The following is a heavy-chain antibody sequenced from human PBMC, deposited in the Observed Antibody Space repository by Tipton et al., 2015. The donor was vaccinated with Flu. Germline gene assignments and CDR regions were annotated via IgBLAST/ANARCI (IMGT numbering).Heavy chain of an antibody. V-gene: IGHV5-51*03. Sequence: QLVQSGAEVKKSGESLKISCQGSGYGFANHWIGWVRQMPGKGLDWVGLIYPGDSDTIYSPSFQGQFTFSVDKSINPAYLQWGSLKASDTAIYYCTSEGSLWGQGTRVTVSS. J-gene: IGHJ4*02. CDR2: IYPGDSDT. CDR1: GYGFANHW. CDR3: TSEGSL.